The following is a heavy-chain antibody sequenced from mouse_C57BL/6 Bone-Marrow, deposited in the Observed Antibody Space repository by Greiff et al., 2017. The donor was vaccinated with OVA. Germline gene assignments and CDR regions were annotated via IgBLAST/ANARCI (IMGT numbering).Heavy chain of an antibody. CDR2: ILPGSGST. Sequence: VKLMESGAELMKPGASVKLFCKATGYTFTGYWIEWVKQRPGHGLEWIGEILPGSGSTNYNEKFKGKATFTADTSSNTAYMQLSSLTTEYSAIYYCARPATLVATDWYFDVWGTGTTVTVSS. CDR1: GYTFTGYW. CDR3: ARPATLVATDWYFDV. V-gene: IGHV1-9*01. J-gene: IGHJ1*03. D-gene: IGHD1-1*01.